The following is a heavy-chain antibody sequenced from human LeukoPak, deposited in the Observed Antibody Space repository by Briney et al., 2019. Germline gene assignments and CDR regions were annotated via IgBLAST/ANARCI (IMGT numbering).Heavy chain of an antibody. CDR2: IYYSGST. D-gene: IGHD6-13*01. CDR1: GGSISSYY. J-gene: IGHJ4*02. Sequence: SETLSLTCTVSGGSISSYYWSWIRQPPGKGLEWIGYIYYSGSTNYNPSLKSRVTISVDTSKNQFSLKLRSVTAADTAVYYCARDGIAAAGIDYWGQGTLVTVSS. V-gene: IGHV4-59*01. CDR3: ARDGIAAAGIDY.